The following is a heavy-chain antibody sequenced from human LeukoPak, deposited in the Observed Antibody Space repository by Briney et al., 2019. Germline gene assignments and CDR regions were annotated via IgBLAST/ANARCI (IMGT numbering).Heavy chain of an antibody. CDR2: MCGSGGSA. V-gene: IGHV3-23*01. J-gene: IGHJ3*02. CDR3: WGAMCSGAFDI. D-gene: IGHD2-2*01. Sequence: PGGSLRLYCAAPAFTFSSYAMSWVRQPLGKGLQWVSAMCGSGGSAYYADSVRGRFTISRDNSKNALYLQMNSVRGGDTAVYYCWGAMCSGAFDIWGQGTMVTVSS. CDR1: AFTFSSYA.